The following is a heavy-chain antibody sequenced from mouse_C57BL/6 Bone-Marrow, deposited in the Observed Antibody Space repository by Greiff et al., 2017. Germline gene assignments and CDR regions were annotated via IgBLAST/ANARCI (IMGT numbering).Heavy chain of an antibody. CDR1: GYTFTSYG. CDR3: ARTGGSYDYDGFFRYAMDY. D-gene: IGHD2-4*01. Sequence: VQVVESGAELARPGASVKLSCKASGYTFTSYGISWVKQRTGQGLEWIGEIYPRSGNTYYNEKFKGQATLTADKSSSTAYMELRSLTSEDSAVYFCARTGGSYDYDGFFRYAMDYWGQGTSVTVSS. V-gene: IGHV1-81*01. J-gene: IGHJ4*01. CDR2: IYPRSGNT.